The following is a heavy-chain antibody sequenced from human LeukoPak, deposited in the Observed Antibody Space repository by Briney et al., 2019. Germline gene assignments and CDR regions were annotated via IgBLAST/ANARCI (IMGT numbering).Heavy chain of an antibody. Sequence: SETLSLTCTVSGGSISSYYWSWIRQPAGKGLEWIGRIYTSGSTNYSPSLKSRVTISVDTSKNQFSLKLSSVTAADTAVYYCARGGYSYGFDNLDFWGQGTLVTVSS. CDR2: IYTSGST. CDR1: GGSISSYY. V-gene: IGHV4-4*07. J-gene: IGHJ4*02. D-gene: IGHD5-18*01. CDR3: ARGGYSYGFDNLDF.